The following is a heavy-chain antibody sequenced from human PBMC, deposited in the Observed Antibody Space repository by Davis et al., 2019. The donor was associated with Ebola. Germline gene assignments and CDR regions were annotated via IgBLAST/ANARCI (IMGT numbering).Heavy chain of an antibody. D-gene: IGHD2-21*02. CDR3: ARGGRHIVVVTAHDA. Sequence: SETLSLTCTVSGGSISSSSYYWGWIRQPPGKGLEWIGSIYYSGSTYYNPSLKSRVTISVDTSKNQFSLKVKSVTAADTAVYYCARGGRHIVVVTAHDAWGQGTLVTVSS. CDR2: IYYSGST. V-gene: IGHV4-39*01. J-gene: IGHJ5*02. CDR1: GGSISSSSYY.